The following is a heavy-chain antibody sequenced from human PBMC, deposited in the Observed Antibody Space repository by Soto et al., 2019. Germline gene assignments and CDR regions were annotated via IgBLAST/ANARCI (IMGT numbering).Heavy chain of an antibody. Sequence: EVQLLESGGGLVQPGGSLRLSCAVSGFTFSTYAMGWVRQAPGKGLEWVSDINNNGVTTHYADSVKGRFTISRDNSKNTLALQMNSLRAEDTAIYYCAKDLSEVGKIFGVVITPDYWGQGTLVTVSS. CDR1: GFTFSTYA. CDR2: INNNGVTT. D-gene: IGHD3-3*01. V-gene: IGHV3-23*01. J-gene: IGHJ4*02. CDR3: AKDLSEVGKIFGVVITPDY.